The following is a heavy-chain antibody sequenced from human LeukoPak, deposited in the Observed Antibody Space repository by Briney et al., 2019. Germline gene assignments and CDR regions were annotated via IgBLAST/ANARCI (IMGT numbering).Heavy chain of an antibody. J-gene: IGHJ4*02. CDR3: ARDPSSPSDSDY. Sequence: SETLSLTCTVSGASISRSRYYWGWIRQPPGKGLEWIGSIYSSGSTYYNPSLKSRVTISINTSNNLFSLRLRYVTAADTALYYCARDPSSPSDSDYWGQGTLVTVSS. CDR1: GASISRSRYY. CDR2: IYSSGST. D-gene: IGHD6-6*01. V-gene: IGHV4-39*07.